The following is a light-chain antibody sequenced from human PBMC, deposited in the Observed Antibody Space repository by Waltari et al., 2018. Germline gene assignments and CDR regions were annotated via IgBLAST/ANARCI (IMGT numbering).Light chain of an antibody. V-gene: IGLV10-54*04. Sequence: QAGLTQPPSVSKGLRQTATLTCTGNSNNVGNKGAAWLQQHQGHPPKLLSYRNNNRPSGISERFSASRSGNTASLTITGLQAEDEADYYCSAWDSSLSAHVFGSGTKLTVL. J-gene: IGLJ6*01. CDR3: SAWDSSLSAHV. CDR1: SNNVGNKG. CDR2: RNN.